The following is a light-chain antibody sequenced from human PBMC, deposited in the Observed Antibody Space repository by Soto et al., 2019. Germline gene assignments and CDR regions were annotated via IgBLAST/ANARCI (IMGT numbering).Light chain of an antibody. CDR3: AVWDDSLNVVV. CDR2: SNN. J-gene: IGLJ2*01. Sequence: LTQPPSASGTPGQRVTISCSGSSSNIGSNTVNWYQQFPGTAPKLLIYSNNQGPSGVPARFSGSKSGTSASLAISGLQSEDEADYYCAVWDDSLNVVVFGGGTKLTVL. V-gene: IGLV1-44*01. CDR1: SSNIGSNT.